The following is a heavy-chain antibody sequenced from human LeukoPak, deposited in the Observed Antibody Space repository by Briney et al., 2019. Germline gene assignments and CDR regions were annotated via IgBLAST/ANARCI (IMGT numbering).Heavy chain of an antibody. CDR1: GYTFTSYY. Sequence: ASVKVSCKASGYTFTSYYMHWVRQAPGQGLEWMGIINPSGGSTSYAQKFQGRVTVTADESTSTAYMELSSLRSEDAAVYYCATGGFDYWGQGTLVTVSS. J-gene: IGHJ4*02. D-gene: IGHD3-10*01. CDR2: INPSGGST. V-gene: IGHV1-46*01. CDR3: ATGGFDY.